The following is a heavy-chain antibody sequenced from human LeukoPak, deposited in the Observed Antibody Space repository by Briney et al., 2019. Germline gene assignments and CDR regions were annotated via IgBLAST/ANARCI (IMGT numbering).Heavy chain of an antibody. CDR1: GGTFSSYA. CDR2: IIPIFGTA. J-gene: IGHJ6*03. V-gene: IGHV1-69*06. D-gene: IGHD3-10*01. CDR3: AREAYYYGSGSYYARPDDYYYYYMDV. Sequence: GASVKVSCKASGGTFSSYAISWVRQAPGQGLEWMGGIIPIFGTANYAQKFQGRVTITADKSTSTAYMELSSLRSEDTAVYYCAREAYYYGSGSYYARPDDYYYYYMDVWGKGTTVTVSS.